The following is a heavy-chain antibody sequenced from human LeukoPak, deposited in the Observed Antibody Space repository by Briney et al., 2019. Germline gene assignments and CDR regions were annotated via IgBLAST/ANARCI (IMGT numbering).Heavy chain of an antibody. V-gene: IGHV3-21*06. CDR1: GFIFSDFG. Sequence: GGSLRLSCAASGFIFSDFGMGWVRQAPGRRLEWVSSIFGSRDSISYANSVKGRFTISRDNAENSLYLQMDSLRVEDTAVYYCTRGMDHINYAWFDPWGQGTLVIVSS. CDR3: TRGMDHINYAWFDP. D-gene: IGHD4-11*01. CDR2: IFGSRDSI. J-gene: IGHJ5*02.